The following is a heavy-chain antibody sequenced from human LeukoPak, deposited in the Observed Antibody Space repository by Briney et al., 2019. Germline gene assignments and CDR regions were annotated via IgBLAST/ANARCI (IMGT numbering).Heavy chain of an antibody. V-gene: IGHV4-59*04. CDR1: GGSISSYY. CDR2: IYYSGST. J-gene: IGHJ4*02. D-gene: IGHD6-6*01. Sequence: SETLSLTCTVSGGSISSYYWSWIRQPPGKGLEWIGYIYYSGSTYYNPSLKSRVTISVDTSKNQFSLKLSSVTAADTAVYYCARHGIIAARSTYFDYWGQGTLVTVSS. CDR3: ARHGIIAARSTYFDY.